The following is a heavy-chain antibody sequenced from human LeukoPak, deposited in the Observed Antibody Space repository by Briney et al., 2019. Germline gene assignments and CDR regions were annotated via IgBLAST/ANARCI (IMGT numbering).Heavy chain of an antibody. CDR2: ISYDGSNK. J-gene: IGHJ6*02. CDR1: GFTFSSYG. V-gene: IGHV3-30*18. D-gene: IGHD2-15*01. CDR3: AKDGGIRCSGGSCYNYGMDV. Sequence: GGSLRLSCAASGFTFSSYGMHWVRQAPGKGLEWVAVISYDGSNKYYADSVKGRFTISRDNSKNTLYLQMNSLRAEDTAVYYCAKDGGIRCSGGSCYNYGMDVWGQGTTVTVSS.